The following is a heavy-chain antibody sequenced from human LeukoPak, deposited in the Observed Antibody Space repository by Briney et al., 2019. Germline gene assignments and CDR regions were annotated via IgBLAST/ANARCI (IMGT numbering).Heavy chain of an antibody. Sequence: SETLSLTCAVYGGSFSGYYWSWIRQPPGKGLEWIGEINHSGSTNYNPSLQSRVTMSVDTSKNQFSLRLSSVTAADTAVYYCARGSSGWYSIDYWGQGTLVTVSS. D-gene: IGHD6-19*01. CDR1: GGSFSGYY. V-gene: IGHV4-34*01. J-gene: IGHJ4*02. CDR3: ARGSSGWYSIDY. CDR2: INHSGST.